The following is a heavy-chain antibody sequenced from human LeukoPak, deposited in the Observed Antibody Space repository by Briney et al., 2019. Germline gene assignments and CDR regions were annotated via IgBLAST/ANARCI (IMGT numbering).Heavy chain of an antibody. D-gene: IGHD3-3*01. V-gene: IGHV4-30-4*08. CDR3: ARDFKTSRSFDY. Sequence: SETLSLTCTVSGGSISSGDYSWSWIRQPPGKGLEWIGYIYYSGRAYYNPSLKSRVSISVDTSKNQLSLKLSSVTAADTAVYYCARDFKTSRSFDYWGQGTLVTVSS. CDR2: IYYSGRA. CDR1: GGSISSGDYS. J-gene: IGHJ4*02.